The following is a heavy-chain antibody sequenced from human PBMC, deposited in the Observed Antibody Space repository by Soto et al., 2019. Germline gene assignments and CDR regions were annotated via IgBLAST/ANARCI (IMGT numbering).Heavy chain of an antibody. CDR3: ATLWVHAPYLGPNLDY. V-gene: IGHV3-30*03. D-gene: IGHD1-26*01. CDR1: GFTFSSYG. CDR2: ISYDGSNK. J-gene: IGHJ4*02. Sequence: GGSLRLSCAASGFTFSSYGMHWVRQAPGKGLEWVAVISYDGSNKYYADSVKGRFTISRDNSKNTLYLQMNSLRAEDTAVYYCATLWVHAPYLGPNLDYWGQGTLVTVSS.